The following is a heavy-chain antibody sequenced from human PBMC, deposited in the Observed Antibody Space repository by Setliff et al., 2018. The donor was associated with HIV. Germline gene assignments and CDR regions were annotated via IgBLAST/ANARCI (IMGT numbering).Heavy chain of an antibody. D-gene: IGHD3-3*01. CDR2: INPSGGST. J-gene: IGHJ4*02. V-gene: IGHV1-46*01. Sequence: ASVKVSCKASGYTFTSYYMHWVRQAPGQGLEWVGIINPSGGSTSYAQKFQGRVTMTRDTSTSTVYMELSSLRSEDTAVYYCARDRSYYNFWSGYPYYFDYWGQGTLVTVSS. CDR3: ARDRSYYNFWSGYPYYFDY. CDR1: GYTFTSYY.